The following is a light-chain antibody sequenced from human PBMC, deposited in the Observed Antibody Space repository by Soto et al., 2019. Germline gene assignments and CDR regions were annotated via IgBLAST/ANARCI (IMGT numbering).Light chain of an antibody. J-gene: IGKJ3*01. Sequence: DIQMTQSPSSLSASVGDRVTITCRASQGISNYIAWYQQKPGKAPKLLISAASTLQSGVPSRFSGSGSGTDFTLTISSLQPEDVATYSCQKYNIVPLFGPGTKVDIK. CDR3: QKYNIVPL. V-gene: IGKV1-27*01. CDR1: QGISNY. CDR2: AAS.